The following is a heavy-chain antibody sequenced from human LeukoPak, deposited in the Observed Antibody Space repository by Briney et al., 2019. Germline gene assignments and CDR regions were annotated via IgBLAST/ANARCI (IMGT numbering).Heavy chain of an antibody. CDR3: AREAYDSSGYYMDV. Sequence: PGGSLRLSCAASGFTFSNFVMNWVRQAPGKGLQWVSSISSSSSYIYYADSVKGRFTISRDNAKNSLYLQMNSLRAEDTAVYYCAREAYDSSGYYMDVWGKGTTVTVSS. CDR2: ISSSSSYI. D-gene: IGHD3-22*01. J-gene: IGHJ6*03. V-gene: IGHV3-21*01. CDR1: GFTFSNFV.